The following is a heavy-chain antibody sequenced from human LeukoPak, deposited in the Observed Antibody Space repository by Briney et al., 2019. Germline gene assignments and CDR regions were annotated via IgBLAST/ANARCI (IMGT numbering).Heavy chain of an antibody. V-gene: IGHV3-7*01. CDR3: ARVVDPSTIHCGGDCYSRYMPDNWFDP. CDR2: IKQDGSAK. D-gene: IGHD2-21*02. Sequence: GGSLRLSCAASGFTFNRYWMSWVRQAPGKERQWVANIKQDGSAKYYVDSVKGRFTISRDNAKNSLYLQMNSLRAEDTAVYYCARVVDPSTIHCGGDCYSRYMPDNWFDPWGQGTLVTVSS. J-gene: IGHJ5*02. CDR1: GFTFNRYW.